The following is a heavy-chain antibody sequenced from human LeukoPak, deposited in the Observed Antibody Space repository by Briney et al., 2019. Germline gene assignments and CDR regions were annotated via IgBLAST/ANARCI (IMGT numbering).Heavy chain of an antibody. CDR3: ARAYGTSWYYFDY. CDR1: GYTFTGYY. V-gene: IGHV1-2*02. J-gene: IGHJ4*02. Sequence: ASVKVSCKASGYTFTGYYMHWVRQAPGQGLEWMGWINPNSGGTNYAQKFQGRVTMTRDTSISTAYMELTRLRSDDTAVYYCARAYGTSWYYFDYWGQGTLVSVSS. CDR2: INPNSGGT. D-gene: IGHD6-13*01.